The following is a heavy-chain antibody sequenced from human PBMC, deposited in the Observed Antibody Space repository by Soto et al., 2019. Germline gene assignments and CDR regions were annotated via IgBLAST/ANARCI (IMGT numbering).Heavy chain of an antibody. V-gene: IGHV3-23*01. CDR3: VGYYGSGSYYPRFDY. CDR1: GFTFSSYA. CDR2: ISGSGGST. D-gene: IGHD3-10*01. J-gene: IGHJ4*02. Sequence: PGGSLRLSCAASGFTFSSYAMSWVRQAPGKGLEWVSAISGSGGSTYYADSVKGRFTISRDNSKNTLYLQMNSLRAEDTAVYYCVGYYGSGSYYPRFDYWGQGTLVTVSS.